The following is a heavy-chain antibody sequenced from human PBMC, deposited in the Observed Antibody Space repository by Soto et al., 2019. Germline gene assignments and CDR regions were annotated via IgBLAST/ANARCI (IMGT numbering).Heavy chain of an antibody. D-gene: IGHD3-16*01. J-gene: IGHJ6*03. CDR1: GGSISSSRFY. CDR2: VSHRGST. Sequence: QLQLQESGPGLVKPSETLSLTCTVSGGSISSSRFYWGWVRQPPGKGLEWIGSVSHRGSTYYNPSLTSRVTISVDTSKNHFSLKLNSVTAADTAVYYCVSPYNFYFMDVWGKGTPVTVSS. CDR3: VSPYNFYFMDV. V-gene: IGHV4-39*02.